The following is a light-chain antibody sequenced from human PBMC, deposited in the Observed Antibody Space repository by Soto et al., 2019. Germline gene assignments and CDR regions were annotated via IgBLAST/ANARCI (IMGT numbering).Light chain of an antibody. CDR3: QQYYSYPLT. CDR2: KAS. J-gene: IGKJ4*01. CDR1: QTISSW. Sequence: DIQMTQSPSTLSASVGDRVMFTCRASQTISSWLAWYQQKPGKAPKFLIYKASTLESGVPSRFSGSGSGTDFTLTISCLQSEDFATYYCQQYYSYPLTFGGGTKVDI. V-gene: IGKV1-5*03.